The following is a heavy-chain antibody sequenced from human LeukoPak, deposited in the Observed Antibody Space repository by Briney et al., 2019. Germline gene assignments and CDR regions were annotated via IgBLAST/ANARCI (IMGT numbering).Heavy chain of an antibody. CDR2: INPSGGST. V-gene: IGHV1-46*01. Sequence: ASVKVSCKASGYTFTSYSISWVRQAPGQGLEWMGVINPSGGSTNYAQKFQGRVTMTRDTSTSTVYMELRSLRSEDTAVYSCARGVHNYGNFDFWGQGTLVTVSS. CDR3: ARGVHNYGNFDF. CDR1: GYTFTSYS. J-gene: IGHJ4*02. D-gene: IGHD5-18*01.